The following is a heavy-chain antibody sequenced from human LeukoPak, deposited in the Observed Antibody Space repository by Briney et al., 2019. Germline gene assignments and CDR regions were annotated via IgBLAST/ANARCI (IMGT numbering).Heavy chain of an antibody. D-gene: IGHD5-12*01. J-gene: IGHJ4*02. CDR2: LWYDGSNK. CDR3: ARQLGLRVRGEIDY. V-gene: IGHV3-33*01. CDR1: GFTFSRYG. Sequence: GGALRLSCAASGFTFSRYGMHWVRQAPGKGLEWVAVLWYDGSNKDYADSVKGRFTISRDNSKSTLYLQMNSLSVEDTAVYYCARQLGLRVRGEIDYWGQGTLVTVSS.